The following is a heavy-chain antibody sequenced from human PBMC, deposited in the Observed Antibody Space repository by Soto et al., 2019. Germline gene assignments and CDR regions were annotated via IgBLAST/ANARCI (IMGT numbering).Heavy chain of an antibody. CDR1: GFTFSSYS. J-gene: IGHJ4*02. CDR3: ARDPWIQLWPRTPELDY. Sequence: GGSLRLSCAASGFTFSSYSMNWVRQAPGKGLEWVSYISSSSSTIYYADSVKGRFTISRDNAKNSLYLQMNSLRDEDTAVYYCARDPWIQLWPRTPELDYWGQGTLVTVSS. V-gene: IGHV3-48*02. D-gene: IGHD5-18*01. CDR2: ISSSSSTI.